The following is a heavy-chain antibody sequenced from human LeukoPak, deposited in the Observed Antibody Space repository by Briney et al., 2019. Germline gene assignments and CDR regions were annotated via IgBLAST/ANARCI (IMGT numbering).Heavy chain of an antibody. J-gene: IGHJ4*02. CDR1: GFSFSTYW. CDR3: ARALYPNAGLFDY. CDR2: IDQDGSEK. V-gene: IGHV3-7*01. D-gene: IGHD2-8*01. Sequence: GGSLRLSCAASGFSFSTYWMNWVGQAPGKGLEWVGNIDQDGSEKHYVASMKGRFSISRENARNSLFLQMNSLRAEDTAVYYCARALYPNAGLFDYWGRGTLVTVSS.